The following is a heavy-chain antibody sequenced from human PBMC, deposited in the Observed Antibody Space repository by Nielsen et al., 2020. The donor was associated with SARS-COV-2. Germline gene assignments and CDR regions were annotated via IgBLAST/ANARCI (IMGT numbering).Heavy chain of an antibody. Sequence: SETLSLTCSVSGDSLNYNSYYWGWVRQPPGKGLEWIENIHHRGSAYYFGNTYYNPSLKSRVTISVDTSKNQFSLSLTSVTAADTAIYFCTRGRRDSNPYWFFDPWGRGALVTVSS. CDR2: IHHRGSAYYFGNT. V-gene: IGHV4-39*07. D-gene: IGHD4-11*01. J-gene: IGHJ2*01. CDR3: TRGRRDSNPYWFFDP. CDR1: GDSLNYNSYY.